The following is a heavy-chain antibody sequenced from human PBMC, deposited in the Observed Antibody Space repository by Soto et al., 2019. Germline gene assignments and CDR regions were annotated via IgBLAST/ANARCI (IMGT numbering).Heavy chain of an antibody. Sequence: EVQLVESGGGLVQPGGSLRLSCAASGFTFSSYWMSWVRQAPGKGLEWVANIKQDGSEKYYVDSMKGRFTISRDNAKNSLSLQMNSLRAEDTAVYYCVRVRCSGTSCRRGWYFDLWGRGTLVTVSS. D-gene: IGHD2-15*01. CDR2: IKQDGSEK. CDR3: VRVRCSGTSCRRGWYFDL. V-gene: IGHV3-7*01. J-gene: IGHJ2*01. CDR1: GFTFSSYW.